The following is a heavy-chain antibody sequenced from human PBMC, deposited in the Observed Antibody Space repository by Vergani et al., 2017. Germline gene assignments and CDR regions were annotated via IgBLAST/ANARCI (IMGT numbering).Heavy chain of an antibody. CDR2: IGVDGDR. CDR3: AKEFCGTGNCYGWNHLEV. D-gene: IGHD1-1*01. CDR1: GFTFSSND. J-gene: IGHJ6*04. Sequence: VESGGGLVQPGGSLRLSCTVSGFTFSSNDFHWVRQTAGKGLEWVSSIGVDGDRYYSDSVKGRFTISRDNGQSYLYHDMDNLRVEDTAVYFCAKEFCGTGNCYGWNHLEVWGEGTSVTVSS. V-gene: IGHV3-13*01.